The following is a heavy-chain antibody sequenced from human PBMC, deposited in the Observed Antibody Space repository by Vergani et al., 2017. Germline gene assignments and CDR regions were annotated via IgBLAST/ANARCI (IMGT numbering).Heavy chain of an antibody. CDR3: AKDLYLTTVTTFGVGFDY. J-gene: IGHJ4*02. Sequence: QVQLVESGGGVVQPGRSLRLSCAASGFTFSSYGMHWVRQAPGKGLEWVAVIWYDGSNKYYADSVKGRFTISRDNSKNTLYLQMNSLRAEDTAVYYCAKDLYLTTVTTFGVGFDYWGQGTLVTVSS. D-gene: IGHD4-17*01. V-gene: IGHV3-33*06. CDR1: GFTFSSYG. CDR2: IWYDGSNK.